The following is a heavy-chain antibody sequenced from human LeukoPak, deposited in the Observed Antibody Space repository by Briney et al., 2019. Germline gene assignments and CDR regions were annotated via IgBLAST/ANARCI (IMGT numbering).Heavy chain of an antibody. V-gene: IGHV4-59*01. CDR3: ARGRGSLTY. D-gene: IGHD3-10*01. CDR1: GGSISLYY. Sequence: PSETLSLTCTVSGGSISLYYWSWIRQPPGKGLEWIGYFYDTRSPKYDPSLVRRVTISVDMSRNQFSLNLTSVTAADTAVHYCARGRGSLTYWGQGTLATVSS. CDR2: FYDTRSP. J-gene: IGHJ4*02.